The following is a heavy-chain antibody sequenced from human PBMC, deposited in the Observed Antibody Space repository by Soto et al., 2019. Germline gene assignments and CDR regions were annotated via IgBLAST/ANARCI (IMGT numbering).Heavy chain of an antibody. CDR3: ARENIYYYDSSGYRSVDP. D-gene: IGHD3-22*01. J-gene: IGHJ5*02. Sequence: ASETLSLTCTFSGGSISSGGYYWSWIRQPPGKGLEWIGYIYYSGSTYYNPSLKSRVTISVDTSKNQFSLKLSSVTAADTAVFYFARENIYYYDSSGYRSVDPWGQGTLVTVSS. V-gene: IGHV4-31*03. CDR1: GGSISSGGYY. CDR2: IYYSGST.